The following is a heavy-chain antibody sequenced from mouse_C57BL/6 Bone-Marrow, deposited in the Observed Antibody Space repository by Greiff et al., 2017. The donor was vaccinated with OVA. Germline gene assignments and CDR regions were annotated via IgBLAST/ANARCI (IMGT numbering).Heavy chain of an antibody. CDR2: ISSGGSYT. D-gene: IGHD1-1*01. V-gene: IGHV5-6*01. CDR3: ARSYYYGSSEAMDY. Sequence: EVQRVESGGDLVKPGGSLKLSCAASGFTFSSYGMSWVRQTPDKRLEWVATISSGGSYTYYPDSVKGRFTISRDNAKNTLYLQMSSLKSEDTAMYYCARSYYYGSSEAMDYWGQGTSVTVSS. J-gene: IGHJ4*01. CDR1: GFTFSSYG.